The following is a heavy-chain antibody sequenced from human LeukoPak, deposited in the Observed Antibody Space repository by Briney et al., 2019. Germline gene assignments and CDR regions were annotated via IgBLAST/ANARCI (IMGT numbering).Heavy chain of an antibody. CDR2: ISWNSGSI. V-gene: IGHV3-9*01. D-gene: IGHD6-19*01. CDR3: AKDIFWRYSSGGVYFDY. CDR1: GFTFDDYA. Sequence: GGSLRLFCAASGFTFDDYAMHWVRQAPGKGLEWVSGISWNSGSIGYADSVKGRFTISRGNAKNSLYLQMNSLRAEDTALYYCAKDIFWRYSSGGVYFDYWGQGTLVTVSS. J-gene: IGHJ4*02.